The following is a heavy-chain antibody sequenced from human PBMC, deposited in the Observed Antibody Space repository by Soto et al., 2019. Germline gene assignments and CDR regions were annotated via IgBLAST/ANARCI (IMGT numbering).Heavy chain of an antibody. CDR2: IYYSGSA. CDR1: GGSISSYY. V-gene: IGHV4-59*01. D-gene: IGHD3-3*01. Sequence: SETLSLTCTVSGGSISSYYWSWIRQPPGKGLEWIGYIYYSGSANYNPSLKSRVTISVDTSKNQFSLKLSSVTAADTAVDYCATVTLIYDFWSGYYRTAEYFQHWGQGTLVTVSS. CDR3: ATVTLIYDFWSGYYRTAEYFQH. J-gene: IGHJ1*01.